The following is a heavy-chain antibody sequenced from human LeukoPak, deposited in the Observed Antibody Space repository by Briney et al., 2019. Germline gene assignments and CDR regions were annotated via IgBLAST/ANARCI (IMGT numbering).Heavy chain of an antibody. V-gene: IGHV3-66*01. CDR1: GFTVSGNY. Sequence: GGSLRLSCAASGFTVSGNYMSWVRQAPGKGLEWVSVIYSGDSTYYADSVKGRFTISRDESKNTLYLQMNSLRAEDTAVYYCARDYGGSSPFDYWGQGTLVTVSS. J-gene: IGHJ4*02. CDR2: IYSGDST. D-gene: IGHD4-23*01. CDR3: ARDYGGSSPFDY.